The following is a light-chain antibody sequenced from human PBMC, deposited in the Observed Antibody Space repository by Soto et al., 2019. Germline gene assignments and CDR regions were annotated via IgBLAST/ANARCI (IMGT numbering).Light chain of an antibody. J-gene: IGKJ2*01. V-gene: IGKV1-39*01. Sequence: DIQMTQSPSSLSASAGDRVTITCRASQTISNYLNWYQHNPGKAPKLLISDASSLQSGVPSRFSGGGSGTDFTLTISNLQPEDFATYYCQQSHSTPPTFGQGTKGDIK. CDR2: DAS. CDR1: QTISNY. CDR3: QQSHSTPPT.